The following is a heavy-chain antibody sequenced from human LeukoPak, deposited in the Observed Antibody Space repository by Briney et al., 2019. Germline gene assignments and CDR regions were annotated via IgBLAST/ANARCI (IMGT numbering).Heavy chain of an antibody. CDR3: ARDSGNSWYEGAFDY. CDR2: IYSGGST. V-gene: IGHV3-66*01. CDR1: GFTVSSNY. Sequence: GGSLRLSCAASGFTVSSNYMSWVRQAPGKGLEWVSVIYSGGSTYYADSVKGRFTISRDNSKNTLYLQMNSLRAGDTAVYYCARDSGNSWYEGAFDYWGQGTLVTISS. D-gene: IGHD6-13*01. J-gene: IGHJ4*02.